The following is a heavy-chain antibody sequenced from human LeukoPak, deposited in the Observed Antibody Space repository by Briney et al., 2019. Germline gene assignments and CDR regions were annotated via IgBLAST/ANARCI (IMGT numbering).Heavy chain of an antibody. D-gene: IGHD2-15*01. Sequence: SETLSLTCTVSGGSISSYYWSWIRQPAGKGLEWIGRIYTSGSTNYNPSLKSRVTISVDTSKNQFSLKLSSVTAADTAVYYCARATSATFPYYYYYYGMGVWGQGTTVTVSS. CDR3: ARATSATFPYYYYYYGMGV. J-gene: IGHJ6*02. V-gene: IGHV4-4*07. CDR1: GGSISSYY. CDR2: IYTSGST.